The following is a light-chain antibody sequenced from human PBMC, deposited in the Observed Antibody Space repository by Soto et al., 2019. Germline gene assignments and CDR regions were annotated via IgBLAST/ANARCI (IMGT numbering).Light chain of an antibody. CDR2: GAS. Sequence: DTQMTQSPSTLSASVGDTVTITCRARQNINNWLAWYQQKPEKVPKLLIYGASTLEDGVPSRFSGSRSGTKFTLTINSLQPDDFSTYYWQRYDGYFGQGTKLEIK. V-gene: IGKV1-5*01. CDR1: QNINNW. J-gene: IGKJ2*01. CDR3: QRYDGY.